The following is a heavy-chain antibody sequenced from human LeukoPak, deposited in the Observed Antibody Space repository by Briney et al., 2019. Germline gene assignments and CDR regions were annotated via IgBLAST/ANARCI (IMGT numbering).Heavy chain of an antibody. Sequence: SSQTLSLTCTVSGGSISSGGYYWSWIRQHPGKGLEWIGYIYYSGSTYYNPSLKSRVTISVDTSKNQFSLKLSSVTAADTAVYYCARETYQGYCSSTSCYRGVYFDYWGQGTLVTVSS. V-gene: IGHV4-31*03. CDR1: GGSISSGGYY. CDR2: IYYSGST. D-gene: IGHD2-2*02. J-gene: IGHJ4*02. CDR3: ARETYQGYCSSTSCYRGVYFDY.